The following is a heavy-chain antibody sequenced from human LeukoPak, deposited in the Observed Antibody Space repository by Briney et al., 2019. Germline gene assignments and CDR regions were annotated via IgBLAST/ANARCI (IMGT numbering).Heavy chain of an antibody. J-gene: IGHJ4*02. CDR3: ARSRSRGYFDY. D-gene: IGHD1-26*01. Sequence: PGGSLRLSCAASGFTFSIYSINWVRQAPGKGLEWVANIKQDGSEKYYVDSVKGRFTISRDNAKNSLYLQMNSLRAEDMAVYYCARSRSRGYFDYWGQGTLVTVSS. CDR2: IKQDGSEK. V-gene: IGHV3-7*01. CDR1: GFTFSIYS.